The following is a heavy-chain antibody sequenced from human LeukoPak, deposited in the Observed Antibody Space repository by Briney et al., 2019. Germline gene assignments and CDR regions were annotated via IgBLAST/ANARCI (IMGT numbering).Heavy chain of an antibody. Sequence: SETLSLTCAVYGGSFSGYYWSWIRQPPGKGLEWIGEINHSGSTNYNPSLKSRVTISVDTSKNQSSLKLSSMTAADTAVYYCASGVEMAYYYYYYGMDVWGQGTTVTVSS. CDR2: INHSGST. J-gene: IGHJ6*02. D-gene: IGHD5-12*01. V-gene: IGHV4-34*01. CDR3: ASGVEMAYYYYYYGMDV. CDR1: GGSFSGYY.